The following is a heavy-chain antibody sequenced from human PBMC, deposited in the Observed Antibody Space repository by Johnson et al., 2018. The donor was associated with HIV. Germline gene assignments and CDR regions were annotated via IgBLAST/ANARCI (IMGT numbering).Heavy chain of an antibody. CDR3: PRGDDSSGYLTAFDI. CDR1: RFTFTNYA. J-gene: IGHJ3*02. D-gene: IGHD3-22*01. CDR2: ISYDGSNK. V-gene: IGHV3-30-3*01. Sequence: QVQLVESGGGVVQPGRSLRLSCAASRFTFTNYAMHWVRQAPGKGLEWVAVISYDGSNKYYADSVKGRFTISRDNSKNTLYLQMTSLRAEDTAVYYCPRGDDSSGYLTAFDIWGQGTMVTVSS.